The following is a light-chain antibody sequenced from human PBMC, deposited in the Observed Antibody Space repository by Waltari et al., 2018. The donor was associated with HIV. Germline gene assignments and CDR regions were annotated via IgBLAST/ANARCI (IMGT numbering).Light chain of an antibody. V-gene: IGKV1-39*01. CDR3: QQSYSIPLT. CDR1: QNISSY. J-gene: IGKJ4*01. CDR2: AAS. Sequence: DIQMTQSPSSLSASVADRVTITCRASQNISSYLNWYQQKPGKAPKVLIYAASILQSGVPSRFSGSRFGTDFTLTISSLQPEDFATYYCQQSYSIPLTFGGGTKVEIK.